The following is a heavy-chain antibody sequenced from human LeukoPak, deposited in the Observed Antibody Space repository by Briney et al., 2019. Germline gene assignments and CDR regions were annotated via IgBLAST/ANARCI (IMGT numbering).Heavy chain of an antibody. V-gene: IGHV3-30*04. D-gene: IGHD3-22*01. Sequence: GRSLRPSCVASGFTLSTYAIHWVRQPPGKGLVWVAVMSPDGTNKYYADSVKGRFTISRDSSKNTLFLQMNGLRVDDTAAYYCAINQSTLDFHYYKWDVWGKGTTVT. J-gene: IGHJ6*03. CDR2: MSPDGTNK. CDR1: GFTLSTYA. CDR3: AINQSTLDFHYYKWDV.